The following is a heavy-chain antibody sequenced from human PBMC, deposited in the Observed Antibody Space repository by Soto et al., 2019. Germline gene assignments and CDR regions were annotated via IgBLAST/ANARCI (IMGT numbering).Heavy chain of an antibody. J-gene: IGHJ4*02. CDR1: GFTFSSFE. CDR3: VRQAFSYSYAHPYFFDY. V-gene: IGHV3-48*03. Sequence: GGSLRLSCAASGFTFSSFEMNWVRQAPGRGLEWISFITSSGRTMSYGDSVKGRFTISRYNADNSLHLQMNSVRAEDTAVYYCVRQAFSYSYAHPYFFDYWGQGILVTVSS. D-gene: IGHD5-18*01. CDR2: ITSSGRTM.